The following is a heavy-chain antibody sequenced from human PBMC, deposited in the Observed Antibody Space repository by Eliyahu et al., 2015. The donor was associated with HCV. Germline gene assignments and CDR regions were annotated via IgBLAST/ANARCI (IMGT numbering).Heavy chain of an antibody. CDR2: ISSSSGYI. CDR1: GFXFXXYS. D-gene: IGHD4-17*01. Sequence: EVQLVESGGGLVKPGGSLRLSCAASGFXFXXYSMNWVRQXPGKGLEWVSSISSSSGYIYYADSVKGRFTISRDNAKNSLYLQMNSLRAEDTAVYYCARDSVIYGDYVGPYYYYGMDVWGQGTTVTVSS. J-gene: IGHJ6*02. V-gene: IGHV3-21*01. CDR3: ARDSVIYGDYVGPYYYYGMDV.